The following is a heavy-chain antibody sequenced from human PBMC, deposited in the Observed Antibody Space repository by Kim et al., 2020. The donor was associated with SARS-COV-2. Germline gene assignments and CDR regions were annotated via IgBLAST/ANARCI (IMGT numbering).Heavy chain of an antibody. D-gene: IGHD3-3*01. J-gene: IGHJ3*02. Sequence: ASVKVSCKASGYTFTSYYMHWVRQAPGQGLEWMGIINPSGGSTSYAQKFQGRVTMTRDTSTSTVYMELSSLRSEDTAVYYCARAQQNYDFWSGYYFDAFDIWGQGTMVTVSS. CDR3: ARAQQNYDFWSGYYFDAFDI. CDR2: INPSGGST. CDR1: GYTFTSYY. V-gene: IGHV1-46*01.